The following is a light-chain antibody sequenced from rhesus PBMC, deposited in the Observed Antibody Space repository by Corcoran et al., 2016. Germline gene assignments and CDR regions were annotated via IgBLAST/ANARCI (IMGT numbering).Light chain of an antibody. Sequence: DIQMTQSTSSLSASVGDRVIITCRASQGINDIFSLYQQTPGKAPKRLIYAAYSLESGVPSRFRGRGSVTEFTLTISSLQPEDFATYYCLQGYSTPYSFGQGTKVEIK. V-gene: IGKV1-36*02. CDR2: AAY. CDR1: QGINDI. J-gene: IGKJ2*01. CDR3: LQGYSTPYS.